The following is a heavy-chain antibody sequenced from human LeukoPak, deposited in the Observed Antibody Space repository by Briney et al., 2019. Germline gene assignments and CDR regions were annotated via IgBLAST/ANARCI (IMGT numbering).Heavy chain of an antibody. CDR1: GFNFGRDA. CDR3: ARDPSGSGWSLNN. Sequence: GGSLRLSCTASGFNFGRDAMHWVRQAPGKGLEWVAFIWLDGSNDHYADSVKGRFTISRDNSKNTVCLQMNSLRVEDTAVYYCARDPSGSGWSLNNWGQGTLVTVSS. D-gene: IGHD6-19*01. J-gene: IGHJ4*02. V-gene: IGHV3-33*01. CDR2: IWLDGSND.